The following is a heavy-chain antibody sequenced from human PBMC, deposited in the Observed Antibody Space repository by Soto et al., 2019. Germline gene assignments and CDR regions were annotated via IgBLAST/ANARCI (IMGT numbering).Heavy chain of an antibody. CDR1: GFTFSSYA. D-gene: IGHD3-10*01. CDR2: IGASGVST. CDR3: AKGGQSYDY. V-gene: IGHV3-23*01. J-gene: IGHJ4*02. Sequence: PGGSLRLSCAASGFTFSSYAMSWVRQAPGKGLEWVSVIGASGVSTYYADSAKGRFTISRDTSKNTLYLQMNSLRAEDTAVYYCAKGGQSYDYWGQGTLVTVSS.